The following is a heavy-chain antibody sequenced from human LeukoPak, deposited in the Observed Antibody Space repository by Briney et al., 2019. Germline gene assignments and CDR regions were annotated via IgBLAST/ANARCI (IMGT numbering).Heavy chain of an antibody. CDR3: ANWWYGSGHFQH. V-gene: IGHV3-23*01. D-gene: IGHD3-10*01. J-gene: IGHJ1*01. Sequence: GGSLRLSCAASGFTFSSYAMSWVRQAPGKGLEWVSAISGSGGSIYYADSVKGRFTISRDNSKNTLYLQMNSLRAEDTAVYYSANWWYGSGHFQHWGQGTLVTVSS. CDR2: ISGSGGSI. CDR1: GFTFSSYA.